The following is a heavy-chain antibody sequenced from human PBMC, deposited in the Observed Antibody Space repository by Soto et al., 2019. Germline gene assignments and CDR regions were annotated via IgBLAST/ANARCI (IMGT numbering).Heavy chain of an antibody. Sequence: ASVKVSCKASGYTFTSYGISWVRQAPGQGLEWMGWISAYNGNTNYAQKLQGRVTMTTDTSTSTAYMELRSLRSDDTAVYYCARDAPPYYDSSGDFDYWGQGTLVTVSS. CDR1: GYTFTSYG. CDR2: ISAYNGNT. CDR3: ARDAPPYYDSSGDFDY. D-gene: IGHD3-22*01. V-gene: IGHV1-18*01. J-gene: IGHJ4*02.